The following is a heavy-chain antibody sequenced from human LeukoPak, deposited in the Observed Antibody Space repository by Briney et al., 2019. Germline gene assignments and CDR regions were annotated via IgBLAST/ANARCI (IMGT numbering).Heavy chain of an antibody. CDR1: GFTFSSYA. CDR2: IRGGGGST. CDR3: AKLMQGLPRYCSGGNCYPYYFDY. Sequence: QPGGSLRLSCAASGFTFSSYAMSWVRQAPGKGLEWVSAIRGGGGSTYYADSVKGRFTISRDNSKNTLYLQMNSLRAEDTAVYYCAKLMQGLPRYCSGGNCYPYYFDYWGQGTLVTVSS. D-gene: IGHD2-15*01. J-gene: IGHJ4*02. V-gene: IGHV3-23*01.